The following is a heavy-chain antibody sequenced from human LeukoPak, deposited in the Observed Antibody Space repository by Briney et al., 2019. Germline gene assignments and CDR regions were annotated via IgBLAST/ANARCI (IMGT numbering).Heavy chain of an antibody. V-gene: IGHV1-18*01. J-gene: IGHJ4*02. CDR2: ISAYTGNT. D-gene: IGHD3-10*01. CDR1: GYTFTSYG. Sequence: ASVKVSCKASGYTFTSYGINWVRQAPGQGLEWMGWISAYTGNTNYAQKLQGRVTMTTDTSTSSAYMELRSLRSDDTAMYYCARAKLLLPPRDYWGQGTLVTVSS. CDR3: ARAKLLLPPRDY.